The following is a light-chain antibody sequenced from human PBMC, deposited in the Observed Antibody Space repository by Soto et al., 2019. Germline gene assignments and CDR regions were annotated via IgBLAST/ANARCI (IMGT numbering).Light chain of an antibody. V-gene: IGKV1-27*01. CDR2: AAS. CDR3: QKYNSAPQT. CDR1: QGISNY. J-gene: IGKJ1*01. Sequence: DIQMTQSPSSLSGSVGDSVTITCRASQGISNYLAWYQQRPGKAPTLLIYAASTLQSGVPSRFSGSGSGTDFTLTISSLQPEDVATYYCQKYNSAPQTFGQGTKVEIK.